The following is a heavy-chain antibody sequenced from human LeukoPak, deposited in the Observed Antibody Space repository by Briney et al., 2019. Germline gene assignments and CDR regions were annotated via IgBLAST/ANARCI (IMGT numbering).Heavy chain of an antibody. CDR3: AKSPGGGHHN. CDR2: ISGSGDRT. Sequence: PGGSLRLSCAASGFTFSSSAMSWVRQAPGKGLQWVSSISGSGDRTYYADSVKGRFTISRDNSKNTLYLQMNSLRAEDTAVYYCAKSPGGGHHNWGQGTLVTVSS. V-gene: IGHV3-23*01. CDR1: GFTFSSSA. J-gene: IGHJ4*02. D-gene: IGHD3-16*01.